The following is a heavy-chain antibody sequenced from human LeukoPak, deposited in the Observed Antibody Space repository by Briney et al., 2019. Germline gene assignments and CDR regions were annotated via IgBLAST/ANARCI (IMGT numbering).Heavy chain of an antibody. CDR1: GYTFTRYY. J-gene: IGHJ4*02. CDR3: ARAVGYCTNGVCYRNFDY. V-gene: IGHV1-2*02. Sequence: ASVKVSCKASGYTFTRYYMHWVRQAPGQGLEWMGWINPNSGGTNYAQKFQGRVTMTRDTSISTAYMELSRLRSDDTAVYYCARAVGYCTNGVCYRNFDYWGQGTLVTVSS. D-gene: IGHD2-8*01. CDR2: INPNSGGT.